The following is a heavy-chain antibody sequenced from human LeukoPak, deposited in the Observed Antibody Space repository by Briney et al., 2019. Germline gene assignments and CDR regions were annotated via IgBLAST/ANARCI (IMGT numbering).Heavy chain of an antibody. Sequence: ASVKVSCKASVYTFTDYYIHWVRQAPGQGLEWMAWINPNSGATNYAQKFQGRVTVTRVTSISTAYMELSSLRSDDTAVFYCASVYSAYDLSQLDYWGQGTLLTVSS. CDR3: ASVYSAYDLSQLDY. CDR1: VYTFTDYY. J-gene: IGHJ4*02. D-gene: IGHD5-12*01. CDR2: INPNSGAT. V-gene: IGHV1-2*02.